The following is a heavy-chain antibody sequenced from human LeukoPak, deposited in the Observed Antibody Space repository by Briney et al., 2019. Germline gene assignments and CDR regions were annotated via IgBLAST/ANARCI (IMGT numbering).Heavy chain of an antibody. CDR3: ARYCSSSSCYGRGYYGMDV. Sequence: SETLSLTCTVSGGSISSYYWSWIRLPPGKGLEWIGYLSKSGNTNYSPSLKSRVTIFGDTSKNQFFLKLSSVTAADTAVYYCARYCSSSSCYGRGYYGMDVWGQGTTVTVSS. D-gene: IGHD2-2*01. CDR2: LSKSGNT. J-gene: IGHJ6*02. V-gene: IGHV4-59*01. CDR1: GGSISSYY.